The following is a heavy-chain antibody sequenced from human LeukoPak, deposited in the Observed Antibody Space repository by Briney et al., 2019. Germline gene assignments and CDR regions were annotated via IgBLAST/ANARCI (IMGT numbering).Heavy chain of an antibody. Sequence: GASLKLSCKPSGYAFTGYYIHWLRQAPGQGLEWMGWIKPNAGATIYAQRFKGRVTMTRDTSINTAYMELSTLTSDDTGVYYCARDRVGSGWPRPYYFEKWGQGTLVTVSS. J-gene: IGHJ4*02. D-gene: IGHD6-19*01. CDR1: GYAFTGYY. CDR3: ARDRVGSGWPRPYYFEK. V-gene: IGHV1-2*02. CDR2: IKPNAGAT.